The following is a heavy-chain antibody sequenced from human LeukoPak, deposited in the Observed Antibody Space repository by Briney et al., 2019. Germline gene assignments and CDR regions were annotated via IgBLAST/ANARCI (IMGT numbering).Heavy chain of an antibody. Sequence: ASVKVSCKASGGTFTSYAISWVRQAPGQGLEWMGGIIPIFGAANYARKFQGRVTITADKSTSTSYMELSSLRSEDTAVYYCARSSVVTAMVHLDYWGQGTLVTVSS. CDR2: IIPIFGAA. J-gene: IGHJ4*02. V-gene: IGHV1-69*06. CDR1: GGTFTSYA. D-gene: IGHD2-21*02. CDR3: ARSSVVTAMVHLDY.